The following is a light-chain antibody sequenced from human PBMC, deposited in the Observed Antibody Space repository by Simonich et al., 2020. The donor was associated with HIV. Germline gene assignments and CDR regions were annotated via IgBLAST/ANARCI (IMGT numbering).Light chain of an antibody. J-gene: IGKJ2*01. CDR2: KAS. CDR1: EGISSW. CDR3: QQYNSYSGT. Sequence: DIQMTQSPSTLSASVGDRVTITCRASEGISSWLAWYQHKSGKAPKLLIYKASNLESGVPSRFSGSGSGTEFTLTISSLQPDDFATYYCQQYNSYSGTFGQGTKLEIK. V-gene: IGKV1-5*03.